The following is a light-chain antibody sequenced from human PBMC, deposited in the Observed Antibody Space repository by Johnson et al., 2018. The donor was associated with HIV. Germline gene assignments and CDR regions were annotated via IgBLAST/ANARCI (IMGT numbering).Light chain of an antibody. CDR2: ENN. Sequence: QSVLTQPPSVSAAPGQKVTISCSGSSSNIGNSYVSWYQQLPRTAPKLLIYENNKRPSGIPDRFSGSKSGTSATLGITGLQTGDEADYYCGTWDSLLDAYVFGTGTKVAVL. J-gene: IGLJ1*01. V-gene: IGLV1-51*02. CDR3: GTWDSLLDAYV. CDR1: SSNIGNSY.